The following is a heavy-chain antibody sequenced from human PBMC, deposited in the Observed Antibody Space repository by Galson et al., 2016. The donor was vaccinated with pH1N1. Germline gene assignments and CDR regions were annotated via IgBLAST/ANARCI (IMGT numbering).Heavy chain of an antibody. CDR1: GASINNDLYY. D-gene: IGHD6-19*01. J-gene: IGHJ6*02. Sequence: TLSLTCSVSGASINNDLYYWSWIRQHPGKGLEWIGFISYTGITYYNPSLKSRLTLSIDTSKNHVSLTMTSVTAADTAVYYCARDPLLAGKFGMDVWGQGITVIVSS. V-gene: IGHV4-31*03. CDR2: ISYTGIT. CDR3: ARDPLLAGKFGMDV.